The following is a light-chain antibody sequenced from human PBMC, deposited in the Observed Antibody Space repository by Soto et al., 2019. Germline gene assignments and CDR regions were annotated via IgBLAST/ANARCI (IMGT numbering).Light chain of an antibody. V-gene: IGKV3-20*01. CDR1: QSVSSSY. J-gene: IGKJ1*01. CDR2: GAS. CDR3: QHYGSSLWT. Sequence: EIVLTQTPGTQSLSPGERATLSCRASQSVSSSYLAWYQQKPGQAPRLLIYGASSRATGIPDRFSGSGSGTDFTLTISRLEPEDFAVYYCQHYGSSLWTFGQGTKVEIK.